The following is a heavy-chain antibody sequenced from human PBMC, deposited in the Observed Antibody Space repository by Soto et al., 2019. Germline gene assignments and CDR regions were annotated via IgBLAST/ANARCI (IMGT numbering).Heavy chain of an antibody. J-gene: IGHJ6*02. CDR3: ARTRIGARQREYGTDV. Sequence: GESLKISCKGSGYSFTSYWIGWVRQMPGKGLEWMGIIYPGDSDTRYSPSLQGHVTISADKSISTAYLQWSSLKASDTAMYYCARTRIGARQREYGTDVLCQGTTVTVSS. CDR2: IYPGDSDT. V-gene: IGHV5-51*01. D-gene: IGHD6-6*01. CDR1: GYSFTSYW.